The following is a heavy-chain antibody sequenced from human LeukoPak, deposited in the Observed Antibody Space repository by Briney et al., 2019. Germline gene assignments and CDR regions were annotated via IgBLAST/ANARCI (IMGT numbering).Heavy chain of an antibody. CDR2: IYYSGST. Sequence: SETLSLTCTVSGGSISSSSYYWGWIRQPPGKGLEWIGSIYYSGSTYYNPSLKSRVTISVDTSKNQFSLKLSSVTAADTAVYYCARGVDDYGDYVGLTQIDYWGQGTLVTVSS. CDR3: ARGVDDYGDYVGLTQIDY. CDR1: GGSISSSSYY. D-gene: IGHD4-17*01. J-gene: IGHJ4*02. V-gene: IGHV4-39*07.